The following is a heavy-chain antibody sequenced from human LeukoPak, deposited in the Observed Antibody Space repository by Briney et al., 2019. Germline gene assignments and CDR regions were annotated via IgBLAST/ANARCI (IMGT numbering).Heavy chain of an antibody. J-gene: IGHJ4*02. Sequence: PGGSLRLSCAASGFTFSSYGMHWVRQAPGKGLEWVAVIWYDGSNKYYADSVKGRFTISRDNSKNTLYLQMNSLRAEDTAVYYCARGVPAAGTGGFCNYWGQGTLVTVSS. D-gene: IGHD6-13*01. CDR2: IWYDGSNK. CDR3: ARGVPAAGTGGFCNY. V-gene: IGHV3-33*01. CDR1: GFTFSSYG.